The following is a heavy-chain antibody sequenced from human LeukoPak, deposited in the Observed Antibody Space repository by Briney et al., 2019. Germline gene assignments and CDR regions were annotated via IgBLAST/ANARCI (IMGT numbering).Heavy chain of an antibody. CDR3: AKAGGDHEDGDAFDI. D-gene: IGHD4-17*01. V-gene: IGHV3-23*01. CDR2: ISGSGGST. J-gene: IGHJ3*02. Sequence: GGSLRLSCAASGFTFSSYAMSWVRQAPGEGLEWVSAISGSGGSTYYADSVKGRFTISRDNSKNTLYLQMNSLRAEDTAVYYCAKAGGDHEDGDAFDIWGQGTMVTVSS. CDR1: GFTFSSYA.